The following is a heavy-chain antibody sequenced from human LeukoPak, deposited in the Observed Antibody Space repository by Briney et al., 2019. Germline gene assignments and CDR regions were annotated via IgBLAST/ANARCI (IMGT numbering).Heavy chain of an antibody. CDR3: ARVGLYDSISYYVRL. J-gene: IGHJ4*02. D-gene: IGHD3-22*01. CDR1: GGPKSGYK. V-gene: IGHV4-59*01. Sequence: SETVSLICTLSGGPKSGYKWSRIRQSPGKGLEWIGYIYYSGGTKYDPSLMSRVTISVDRAQNHFSLSLRSVTAADTAVYYCARVGLYDSISYYVRLGGQGTLVIVSS. CDR2: IYYSGGT.